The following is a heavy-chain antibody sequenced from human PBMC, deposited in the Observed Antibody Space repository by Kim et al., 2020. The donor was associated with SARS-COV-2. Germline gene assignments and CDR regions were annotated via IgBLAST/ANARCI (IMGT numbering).Heavy chain of an antibody. CDR3: AKEYYYDRKGGDDYYGMDV. Sequence: GRFTISRDNSKNSLYLQMNSLRTEDTALYYCAKEYYYDRKGGDDYYGMDVWGQGTTVTVSS. J-gene: IGHJ6*02. V-gene: IGHV3-43*01. D-gene: IGHD3-22*01.